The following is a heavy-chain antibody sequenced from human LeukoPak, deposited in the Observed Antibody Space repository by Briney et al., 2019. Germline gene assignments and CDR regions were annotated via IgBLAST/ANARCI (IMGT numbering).Heavy chain of an antibody. D-gene: IGHD3-10*02. J-gene: IGHJ6*04. V-gene: IGHV3-7*01. CDR3: AELGITMIGGV. Sequence: PGGSLRLSCAASEFSVGSNYMTWVRQAPGKGLEWVANIKQDGSEKYYVDSVKGRFTISRDNAKNSLYLQMNSLRAEDTAVYYCAELGITMIGGVWGKGTTVTISS. CDR1: EFSVGSNY. CDR2: IKQDGSEK.